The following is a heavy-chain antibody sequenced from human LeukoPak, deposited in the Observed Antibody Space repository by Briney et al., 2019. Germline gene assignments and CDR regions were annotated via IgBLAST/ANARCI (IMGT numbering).Heavy chain of an antibody. V-gene: IGHV4-34*01. D-gene: IGHD2-8*01. CDR2: IDHSGST. J-gene: IGHJ4*02. CDR1: GGSFSAYY. Sequence: PSETLSLTCAVSGGSFSAYYLTWIRQPPGKGLEWIGEIDHSGSTNYNPSLKSRVTISLDTSKNQFSLKVTSVAAADTAVYYCATGQTYVDNWGQGTLVTVSS. CDR3: ATGQTYVDN.